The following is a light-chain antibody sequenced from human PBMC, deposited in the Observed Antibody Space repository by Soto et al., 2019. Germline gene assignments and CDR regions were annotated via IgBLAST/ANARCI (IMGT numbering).Light chain of an antibody. CDR1: QSISSW. CDR2: KAS. J-gene: IGKJ2*01. V-gene: IGKV1-5*03. CDR3: QQYNTYAT. Sequence: DIQMTQSPSTLSASVGDRVTITCRASQSISSWLAWYQQKPGKAPKLLIYKASSLESGVPSRFSGSGSGTEFTLTISCLQPEDFAAYYCQQYNTYATFGQGTKVESK.